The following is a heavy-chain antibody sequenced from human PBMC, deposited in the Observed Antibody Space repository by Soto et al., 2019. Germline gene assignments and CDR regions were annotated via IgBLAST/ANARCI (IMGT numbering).Heavy chain of an antibody. CDR1: GTSMSGHF. D-gene: IGHD3-22*01. Sequence: SETLSLTCTVSGTSMSGHFWSWMRQPPGKGLEWIGYVYYSGSTLYNPSLKSRVTISLDTSKNHFSLRLSSVTAADTAVYYCASGYYYDSSGYYLDYWGQGTLVTVSS. J-gene: IGHJ4*02. V-gene: IGHV4-59*11. CDR2: VYYSGST. CDR3: ASGYYYDSSGYYLDY.